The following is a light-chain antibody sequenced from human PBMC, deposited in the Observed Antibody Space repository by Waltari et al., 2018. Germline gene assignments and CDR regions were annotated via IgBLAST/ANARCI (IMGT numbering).Light chain of an antibody. J-gene: IGLJ3*02. CDR2: NNI. Sequence: QSVLTQPPSASGTPGHRVTISCSGGNSNFGSNTVNWYHQLPGAAPKLLIYNNIRRPASGPDRRSGSKSGASAALAISGLQSEEEADDYCAAWDDSLNGWLFGGGTKLTVL. CDR3: AAWDDSLNGWL. V-gene: IGLV1-44*01. CDR1: NSNFGSNT.